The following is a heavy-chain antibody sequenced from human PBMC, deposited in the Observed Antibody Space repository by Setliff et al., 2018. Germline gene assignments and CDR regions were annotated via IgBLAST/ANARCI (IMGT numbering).Heavy chain of an antibody. V-gene: IGHV4-59*02. CDR1: GGAVSGDY. D-gene: IGHD6-6*01. CDR3: ARNPDYLQYSFDL. CDR2: INYSGST. Sequence: LSLTCSVSGGAVSGDYWTWIRQPPGKGLEYTGYINYSGSTNYNPSLKSRVTISIDTSKSQFSLKLSSVTAADTALYYCARNPDYLQYSFDLWGRGTLVTVSS. J-gene: IGHJ2*01.